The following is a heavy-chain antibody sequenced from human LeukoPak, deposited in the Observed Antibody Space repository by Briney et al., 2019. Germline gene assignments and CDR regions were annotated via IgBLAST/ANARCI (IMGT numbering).Heavy chain of an antibody. J-gene: IGHJ4*02. CDR1: GFTFSSYA. CDR3: ARDRQLLRGFDY. D-gene: IGHD2-15*01. CDR2: ISYDGSNK. Sequence: GGSLRLSCAASGFTFSSYAMHWVRQAPGKGLEWVAVISYDGSNKYYADSVKSRFTISRDNSKNTLYLQMNSLRAEDTAVYYCARDRQLLRGFDYWGQGTLVTVSS. V-gene: IGHV3-30*04.